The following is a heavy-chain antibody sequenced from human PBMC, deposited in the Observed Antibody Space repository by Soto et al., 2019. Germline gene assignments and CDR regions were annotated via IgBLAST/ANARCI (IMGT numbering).Heavy chain of an antibody. V-gene: IGHV4-59*01. CDR3: ARRWGGSLDY. CDR1: GGSISSYY. CDR2: IYYSGST. Sequence: QVQLQESGPGLVKPSETLSLTCTVSGGSISSYYWSWIRQPPGKGLEWIGYIYYSGSTNYNPSLXSRAXIXLDTSKNQFSLKLSSVTAADTAVYYCARRWGGSLDYWGQGTLVTVSS. D-gene: IGHD1-26*01. J-gene: IGHJ4*02.